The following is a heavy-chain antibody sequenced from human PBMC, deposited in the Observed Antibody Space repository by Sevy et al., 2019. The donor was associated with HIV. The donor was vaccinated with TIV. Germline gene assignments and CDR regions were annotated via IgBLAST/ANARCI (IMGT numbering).Heavy chain of an antibody. D-gene: IGHD3-10*01. CDR2: ISVYNGNT. Sequence: ASVKVSCKASGYTFTSYGMSWVRQAPGQGLEWMGWISVYNGNTNDAQKLQGRVTMTTDTSTSTAYMELRSLRSDDTAVYYCAREGITMVRGVIIAFDYWGQGTLVTVSS. J-gene: IGHJ4*02. CDR1: GYTFTSYG. CDR3: AREGITMVRGVIIAFDY. V-gene: IGHV1-18*01.